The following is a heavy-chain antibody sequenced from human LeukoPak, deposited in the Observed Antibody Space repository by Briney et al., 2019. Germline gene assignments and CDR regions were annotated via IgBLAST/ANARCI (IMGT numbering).Heavy chain of an antibody. CDR2: IYYSGST. V-gene: IGHV4-59*01. D-gene: IGHD6-13*01. CDR1: GGSISSYY. J-gene: IGHJ3*02. CDR3: ARAYSSSWYPGGDAFDI. Sequence: SETLSLTCTVSGGSISSYYWSWIRQPPGKGLEWIGYIYYSGSTNYNPSLKSRVTISVDTSKNQFSLKLSSVTAADTAVYYCARAYSSSWYPGGDAFDIWGQGTMVTVPS.